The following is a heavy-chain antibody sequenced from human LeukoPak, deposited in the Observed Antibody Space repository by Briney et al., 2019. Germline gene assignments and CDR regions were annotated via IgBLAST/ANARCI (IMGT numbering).Heavy chain of an antibody. CDR1: RGSLSSYY. CDR2: KYNSGSA. CDR3: ARHGGSWSFDA. D-gene: IGHD6-13*01. V-gene: IGHV4-59*08. J-gene: IGHJ4*02. Sequence: PSETLSLTCMVSRGSLSSYYWSWIRPPPGKGLEWIAYKYNSGSAKYNPSLKSRVTVSIDTSKNQFSLNLSSVTAADTAVYYCARHGGSWSFDAWGQGTLVTVSS.